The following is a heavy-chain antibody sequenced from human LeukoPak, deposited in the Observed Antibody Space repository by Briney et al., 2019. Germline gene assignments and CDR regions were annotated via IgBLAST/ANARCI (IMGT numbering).Heavy chain of an antibody. J-gene: IGHJ4*02. CDR3: ARHLSLWFGQLSTSFSDY. CDR2: MYYSGRT. Sequence: WVRQAPGKGLEWIGSMYYSGRTYYNPSLKSRVTISVDTSKNHFSLKLTSVTAADTAVYYCARHLSLWFGQLSTSFSDYWGQGTLVTVSS. D-gene: IGHD3-10*01. V-gene: IGHV4-39*01.